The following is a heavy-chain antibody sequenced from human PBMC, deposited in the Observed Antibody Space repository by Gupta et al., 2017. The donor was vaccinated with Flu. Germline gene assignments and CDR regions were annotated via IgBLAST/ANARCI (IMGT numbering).Heavy chain of an antibody. Sequence: GWLRQTPGKGLEWIGSIYYSGKTYYKPSLRSRFTMSVDTSKNQVSLKLTSVTAADTAVYYCGRQLEYSSPWVTNSHSHFDYWGQGTLVTVSS. D-gene: IGHD6-19*01. V-gene: IGHV4-39*01. CDR2: IYYSGKT. CDR3: GRQLEYSSPWVTNSHSHFDY. J-gene: IGHJ4*02.